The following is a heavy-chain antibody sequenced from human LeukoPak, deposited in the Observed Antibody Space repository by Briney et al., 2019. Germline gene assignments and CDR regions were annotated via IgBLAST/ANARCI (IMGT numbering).Heavy chain of an antibody. CDR2: IGSGSSTI. CDR1: GFTFSSYA. J-gene: IGHJ4*02. V-gene: IGHV3-48*01. Sequence: GGSLRLSCAASGFTFSSYAMSWARQAPGKGLDWLSYIGSGSSTIYYADSVKGRFTISRDNAKNSLYLQMNSLRAEDTAVYYCAKDPSLLRITMNFDYWGQGTLVTVSS. CDR3: AKDPSLLRITMNFDY. D-gene: IGHD3-22*01.